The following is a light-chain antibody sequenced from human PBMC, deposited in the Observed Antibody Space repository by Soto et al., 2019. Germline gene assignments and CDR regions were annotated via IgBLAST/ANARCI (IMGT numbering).Light chain of an antibody. CDR1: QSLLHSNGYNY. V-gene: IGKV2-28*01. J-gene: IGKJ1*01. CDR3: HQYNSYPRT. CDR2: LGS. Sequence: DIVMTQSPLSLPVTPGEPASISCRSSQSLLHSNGYNYLDWYLQEPGQSPQLLIYLGSNRASGVPDRFSGSGYGSEFTLIISSLQPDDSATYYCHQYNSYPRTFGQGTKVDIK.